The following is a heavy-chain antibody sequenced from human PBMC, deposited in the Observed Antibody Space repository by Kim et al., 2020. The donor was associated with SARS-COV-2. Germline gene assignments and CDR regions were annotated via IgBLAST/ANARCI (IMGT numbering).Heavy chain of an antibody. Sequence: SETLSLTCTVSGGSISSSSYYWGWIRQPPGKGLEWIGSIYYSGSTYYNPSLKSRVTISVDTSKNQFSLKLSSVTAADTAVYYCARCLLGDFDYWGQEPWS. D-gene: IGHD3-10*01. CDR2: IYYSGST. V-gene: IGHV4-39*01. CDR1: GGSISSSSYY. CDR3: ARCLLGDFDY. J-gene: IGHJ4*01.